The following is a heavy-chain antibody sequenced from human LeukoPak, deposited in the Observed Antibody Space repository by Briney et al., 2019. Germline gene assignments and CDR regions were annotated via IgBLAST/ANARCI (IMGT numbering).Heavy chain of an antibody. J-gene: IGHJ6*02. Sequence: ASVKGSCKVSGYTLTELSMHWVRQAPGKGLEWMGGFYPEDGETIYAQKFQGRVTMTEAPSTDTAYMELSSLRSEHPAVYYCATETIVPAAPYYYYGMDVWRQGTTLTVSS. CDR1: GYTLTELS. CDR3: ATETIVPAAPYYYYGMDV. D-gene: IGHD2-2*01. V-gene: IGHV1-24*01. CDR2: FYPEDGET.